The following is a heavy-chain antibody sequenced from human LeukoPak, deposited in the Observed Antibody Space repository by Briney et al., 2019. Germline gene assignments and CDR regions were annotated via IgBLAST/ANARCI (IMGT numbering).Heavy chain of an antibody. J-gene: IGHJ4*02. V-gene: IGHV3-53*01. Sequence: GGSLRLSCAASGITVSTNYMSWVRQAPGKGLEWVSVIYSGGTTYYADSVKGRFTISRDNSRNTVYLQMNSLRAEDTAVYYCATKYYFDYWGQGTPVTVSS. CDR1: GITVSTNY. CDR2: IYSGGTT. CDR3: ATKYYFDY.